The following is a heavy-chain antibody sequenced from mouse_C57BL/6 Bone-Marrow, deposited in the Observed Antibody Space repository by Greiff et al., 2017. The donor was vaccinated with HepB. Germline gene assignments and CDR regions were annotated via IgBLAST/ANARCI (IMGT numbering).Heavy chain of an antibody. Sequence: VQLQQSGAELARPGASVKLSCKASGYTFTSYGISWVKQRTGQGLEWIGEIYPRSGNTYYNEKFKGKATLTADKSSSTAYMELRSLTSEDSAVYFCARREQLDFDYWGQGTTLTVSS. D-gene: IGHD3-1*01. V-gene: IGHV1-81*01. CDR3: ARREQLDFDY. CDR1: GYTFTSYG. J-gene: IGHJ2*01. CDR2: IYPRSGNT.